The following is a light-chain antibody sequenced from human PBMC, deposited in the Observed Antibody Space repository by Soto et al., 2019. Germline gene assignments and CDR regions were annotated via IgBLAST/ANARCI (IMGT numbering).Light chain of an antibody. CDR1: QSVSSN. J-gene: IGKJ1*01. Sequence: EIVITQSPATLSVSPGERATLSCRASQSVSSNLAWYQQKPGQAPRLLIYGASTRATGIPARFSGSGSGTEFTLTISSLQSEDFAVYYCQQYNNWPLLTFGQGTKV. V-gene: IGKV3-15*01. CDR2: GAS. CDR3: QQYNNWPLLT.